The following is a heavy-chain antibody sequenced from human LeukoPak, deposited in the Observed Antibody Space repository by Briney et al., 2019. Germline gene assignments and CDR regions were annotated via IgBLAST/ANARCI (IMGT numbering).Heavy chain of an antibody. V-gene: IGHV4-59*11. CDR1: GGGSINGHY. CDR3: ARLLDNDSSGDPDTFDM. J-gene: IGHJ3*02. CDR2: VSYAGRT. D-gene: IGHD3-22*01. Sequence: SGTLSLTCTVSGGGSINGHYWSWLRQPPGKGLEWIGFVSYAGRTKYNPSLQSRVTISVATSENNFSLKLTSVTTADTAVYYCARLLDNDSSGDPDTFDMWGQGTVVIVSS.